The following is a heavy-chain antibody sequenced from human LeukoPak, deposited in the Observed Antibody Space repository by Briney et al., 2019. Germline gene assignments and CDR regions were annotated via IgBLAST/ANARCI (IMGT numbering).Heavy chain of an antibody. Sequence: GGSLRLSCAASGDLVSDNYMHWLRQAPGKGLEWVSVLYTGGSTYYADSGKGRFTISRDNSKNTLYLQMNSMRVEDTAVYYCARNHWNYHAFDYWGQGTLVTVSS. V-gene: IGHV3-53*01. J-gene: IGHJ4*02. CDR3: ARNHWNYHAFDY. CDR1: GDLVSDNY. D-gene: IGHD1-7*01. CDR2: LYTGGST.